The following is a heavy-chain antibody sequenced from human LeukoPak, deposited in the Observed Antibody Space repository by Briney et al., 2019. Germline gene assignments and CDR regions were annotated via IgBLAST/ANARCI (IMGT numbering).Heavy chain of an antibody. CDR3: ARGRHYYGSGSYYSRFDY. D-gene: IGHD3-10*01. CDR1: GFTFSSYA. Sequence: PGGSLRLSCAASGFTFSSYAMSWVRQSPDKGLEWIGEISHSGSANYNPSLKSRVTISVDTSKNQFSLKLSSVTAADTAVYYCARGRHYYGSGSYYSRFDYWGQGTLVTVSS. J-gene: IGHJ4*02. V-gene: IGHV4-34*01. CDR2: ISHSGSA.